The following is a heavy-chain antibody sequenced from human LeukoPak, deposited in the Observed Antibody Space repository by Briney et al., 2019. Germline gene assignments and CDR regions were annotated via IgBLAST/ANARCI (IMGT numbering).Heavy chain of an antibody. V-gene: IGHV1-69*06. CDR1: GGTFSSYA. D-gene: IGHD3-10*01. CDR2: IIPIFGTA. J-gene: IGHJ4*02. CDR3: ARESYNYYGSGSPHYLDY. Sequence: SVKVSCKASGGTFSSYAISWVRQAPGQGLEWMGGIIPIFGTANYAQKFQGRVTITADKSTSTAYMELSSLRSEDTAVYYCARESYNYYGSGSPHYLDYWGQGTLVTVSS.